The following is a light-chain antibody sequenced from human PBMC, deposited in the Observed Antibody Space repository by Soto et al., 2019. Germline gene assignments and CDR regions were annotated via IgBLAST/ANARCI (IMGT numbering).Light chain of an antibody. CDR2: DAS. CDR1: QSVSRW. V-gene: IGKV1-5*01. Sequence: DIQMTQSPSILSASEGDSVTITCRASQSVSRWLAWYQQKPGKAPKLLIYDASSLNSGVPSRFSGSQSGTEFTLTITSLLPDDFATYFCQQYSSYSLPTFGGGTKVDI. J-gene: IGKJ4*01. CDR3: QQYSSYSLPT.